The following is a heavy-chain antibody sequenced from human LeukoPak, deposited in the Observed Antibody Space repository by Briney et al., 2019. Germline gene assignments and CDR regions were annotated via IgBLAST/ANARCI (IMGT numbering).Heavy chain of an antibody. CDR1: GFTVSSNY. CDR3: ARENWTNDF. Sequence: PGGSLRLSCAASGFTVSSNYMTWVRQAPGKGLEWVANINQDGGTKYYVDSVKGRFTISRDNAINSVFLQMNSLRAEDTAVYYCARENWTNDFWGLGTLVTVSS. J-gene: IGHJ4*02. V-gene: IGHV3-7*01. D-gene: IGHD1/OR15-1a*01. CDR2: INQDGGTK.